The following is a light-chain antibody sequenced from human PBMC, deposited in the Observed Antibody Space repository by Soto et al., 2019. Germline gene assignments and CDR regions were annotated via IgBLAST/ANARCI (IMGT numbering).Light chain of an antibody. V-gene: IGKV1-8*01. Sequence: AIRITQSPSSFSASTGDRVTITCRRSKGIRSYLAWYQQKPGKAPKFLIYAASTLQSGVPSRFSGSGSGTDFTLTISCLQSEDFATYYCQQYYSYPSITFGQGTRLEIK. CDR1: KGIRSY. CDR2: AAS. J-gene: IGKJ5*01. CDR3: QQYYSYPSIT.